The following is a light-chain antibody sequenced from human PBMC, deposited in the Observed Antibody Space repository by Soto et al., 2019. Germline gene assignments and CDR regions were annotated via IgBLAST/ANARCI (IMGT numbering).Light chain of an antibody. J-gene: IGKJ1*01. Sequence: ETVITQSPATLSVSPGERAILSCRASQSVSSNLAWYQQKAGQAPRLLIYGASTRVTGIPARFSGSGSGTDFTLTISSLQSEDFAVYYCQQYNNWPPWTFGQGT. CDR1: QSVSSN. CDR3: QQYNNWPPWT. V-gene: IGKV3-15*01. CDR2: GAS.